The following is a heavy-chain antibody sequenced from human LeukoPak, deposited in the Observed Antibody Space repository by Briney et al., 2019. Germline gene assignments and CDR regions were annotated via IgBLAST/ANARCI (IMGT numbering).Heavy chain of an antibody. CDR3: ARLVTGFVDY. CDR2: IYYSGST. V-gene: IGHV4-59*01. J-gene: IGHJ4*02. D-gene: IGHD2-21*02. CDR1: GGSISSYY. Sequence: SETLSLTCTVSGGSISSYYWSWIRQPPGKGLEWIGYIYYSGSTNYNPSLKSRVTISVDTSKNQFSLKLSSVTAADTAVYYRARLVTGFVDYWGQGTLVTVSS.